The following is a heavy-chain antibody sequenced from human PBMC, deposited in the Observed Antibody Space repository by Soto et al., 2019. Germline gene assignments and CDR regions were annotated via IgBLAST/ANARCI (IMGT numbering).Heavy chain of an antibody. CDR2: IYYSGST. J-gene: IGHJ4*02. CDR1: GGSISSGGYY. Sequence: PSETLSLTCTVSGGSISSGGYYWSWIRQHPGKGLEWIGYIYYSGSTYYNPSLKSRVTISVDTSKNQFSLKLSSVTAAGTAVYYCGRGVAAAGSFDYFRQGTLVTVSS. V-gene: IGHV4-31*03. CDR3: GRGVAAAGSFDY. D-gene: IGHD6-13*01.